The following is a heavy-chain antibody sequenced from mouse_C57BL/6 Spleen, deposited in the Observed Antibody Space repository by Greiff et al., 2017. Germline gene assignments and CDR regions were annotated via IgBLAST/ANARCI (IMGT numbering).Heavy chain of an antibody. CDR3: ARRDYGSSDWYFDV. CDR1: GFTFSSYG. CDR2: ISSGGSYT. D-gene: IGHD1-1*01. V-gene: IGHV5-6*01. J-gene: IGHJ1*03. Sequence: EVQLVESGGDLVKPGGSLKLSCAASGFTFSSYGMSWVRQTPDKRLEWVATISSGGSYTYYPDSVKGRFTISRDNAKNTLYLQMRSLKSEDTAMYYCARRDYGSSDWYFDVWGTGTTVTVSS.